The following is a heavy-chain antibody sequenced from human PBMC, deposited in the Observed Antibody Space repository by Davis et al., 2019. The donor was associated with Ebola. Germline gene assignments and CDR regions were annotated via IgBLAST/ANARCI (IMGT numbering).Heavy chain of an antibody. CDR1: GFTFSSYG. CDR2: IKQDGSEK. J-gene: IGHJ3*02. CDR3: ARYVVGVGFTGVHAFDI. Sequence: GESLKISCAASGFTFSSYGMHWVRQAPGKGLEWVANIKQDGSEKYYVDSVKGRFTISRDNAKNSLYLQMNSLRAEDTAVYYCARYVVGVGFTGVHAFDIWGQGTMVTVSS. D-gene: IGHD1-26*01. V-gene: IGHV3-7*03.